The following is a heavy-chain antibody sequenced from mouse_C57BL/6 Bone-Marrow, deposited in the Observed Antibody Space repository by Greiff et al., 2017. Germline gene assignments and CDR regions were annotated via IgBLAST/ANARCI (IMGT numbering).Heavy chain of an antibody. CDR1: GYTFTSYW. V-gene: IGHV1-55*01. D-gene: IGHD4-1*01. CDR3: ARSGPLGRSFDY. Sequence: QVQLQQPGAELVKPGASVKMSCKASGYTFTSYWITWVKQRPGPGLEWIGDIYPTSGRTNYNGKFKSKAILTVDTSSNTAYMQLSSLTSEDSAVFYCARSGPLGRSFDYWGQGTTLTVSS. J-gene: IGHJ2*01. CDR2: IYPTSGRT.